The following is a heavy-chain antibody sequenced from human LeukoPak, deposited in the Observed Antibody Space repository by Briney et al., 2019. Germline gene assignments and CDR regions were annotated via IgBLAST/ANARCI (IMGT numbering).Heavy chain of an antibody. Sequence: RASVKVSCKASGYTFTTSGISWVRQAPGQGLEWMGWISAYNGNTNYAQKLQGRVTMTTDTSTSTAYMELRSLRSDDTAVYYCARDVEMATIMGDYWGQGTLVTVSS. CDR1: GYTFTTSG. CDR3: ARDVEMATIMGDY. V-gene: IGHV1-18*01. CDR2: ISAYNGNT. D-gene: IGHD5-24*01. J-gene: IGHJ4*02.